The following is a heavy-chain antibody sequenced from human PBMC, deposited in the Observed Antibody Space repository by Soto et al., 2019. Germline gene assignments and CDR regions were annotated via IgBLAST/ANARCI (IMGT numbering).Heavy chain of an antibody. J-gene: IGHJ6*03. V-gene: IGHV3-21*06. CDR2: ISSGSNYT. CDR3: ARDFKESQYYYYCMDV. Sequence: GGSLRLSCVVSGFTFSSYSMNWVRQAPGKGLEWVSSISSGSNYTYYADSVKGRFTISRDNAKNSVYLQMNSLRAEDTALYYCARDFKESQYYYYCMDVWGKGTTVTV. CDR1: GFTFSSYS. D-gene: IGHD3-10*01.